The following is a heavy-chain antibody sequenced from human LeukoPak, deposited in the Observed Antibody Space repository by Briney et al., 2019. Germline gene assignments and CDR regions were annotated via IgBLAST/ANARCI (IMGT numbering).Heavy chain of an antibody. J-gene: IGHJ4*02. D-gene: IGHD1-26*01. CDR3: TRGWDPFHY. CDR2: IRSKPDGGTT. Sequence: KSGGSLRLSCTAAGFIFGDYAMSWFRQAPGKGLEWVAFIRSKPDGGTTEYAASVNGRFTISRDDSKSIAYLQMNSLKTEDTAMYYCTRGWDPFHYWGQGTLVTVSS. CDR1: GFIFGDYA. V-gene: IGHV3-49*05.